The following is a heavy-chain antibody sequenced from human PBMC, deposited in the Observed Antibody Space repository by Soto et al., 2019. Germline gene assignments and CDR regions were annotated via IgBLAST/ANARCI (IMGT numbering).Heavy chain of an antibody. Sequence: SVKVSCKASGGTFSSYAISWVRQAPGQGLEWMGGIIPIFGTANYAQKFQGRVTITADESTSAAYMELSSLRSEDTAVYYCAREDDFLTGYYVRLDYYYGMDVWGQGTTVTVSS. V-gene: IGHV1-69*13. CDR1: GGTFSSYA. CDR2: IIPIFGTA. J-gene: IGHJ6*02. CDR3: AREDDFLTGYYVRLDYYYGMDV. D-gene: IGHD3-9*01.